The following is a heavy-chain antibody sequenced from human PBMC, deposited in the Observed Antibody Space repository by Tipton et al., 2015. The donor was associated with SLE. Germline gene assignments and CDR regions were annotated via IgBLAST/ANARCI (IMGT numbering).Heavy chain of an antibody. D-gene: IGHD3-22*01. CDR2: IIPILGIA. J-gene: IGHJ4*02. CDR3: ARAKYLGDGSGYYDY. CDR1: GGTFSSYA. V-gene: IGHV1-69*05. Sequence: QSGAEVKKPGSSVKVSCKASGGTFSSYAISWVRQAPGQGLEWMGGIIPILGIANYAQKFQGRVTITTDESTSTAYMELSSLRSEDTALYYCARAKYLGDGSGYYDYWGQGTLVTVSS.